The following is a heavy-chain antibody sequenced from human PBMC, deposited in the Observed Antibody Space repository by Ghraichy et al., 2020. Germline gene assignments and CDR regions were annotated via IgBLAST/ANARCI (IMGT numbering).Heavy chain of an antibody. Sequence: SETLSLTCSVSGGSVSSGSYYWSWIRQPPGKGLEWIGFIFSTGSVNYNPSLKSRVTMSLDTSKNQFSLNLNSVTAADTAVYYCARRSIGSTYGYDYWGQGSLVTVSS. D-gene: IGHD5-18*01. CDR1: GGSVSSGSYY. CDR3: ARRSIGSTYGYDY. J-gene: IGHJ4*02. CDR2: IFSTGSV. V-gene: IGHV4-61*01.